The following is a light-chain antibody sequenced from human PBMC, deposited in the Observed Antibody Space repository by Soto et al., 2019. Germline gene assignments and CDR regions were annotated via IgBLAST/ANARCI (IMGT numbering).Light chain of an antibody. CDR1: QSISSW. J-gene: IGKJ1*01. Sequence: DIQMTQSPSTLSASVGDRVTITCRASQSISSWLAWYQQKPGKAPKLLIYDASSLESGVPSRFSGGGSGTEITLTISSLQPDDFATYYCQHYNNYPWTFGQGTKVDIK. CDR2: DAS. V-gene: IGKV1-5*01. CDR3: QHYNNYPWT.